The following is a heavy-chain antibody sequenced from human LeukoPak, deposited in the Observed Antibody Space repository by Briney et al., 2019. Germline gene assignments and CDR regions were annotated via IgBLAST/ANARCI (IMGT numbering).Heavy chain of an antibody. CDR1: GGSINSYY. Sequence: SETLSLTCTVSGGSINSYYWTWIRQPPGKGLEWIACIYYNGITNYKSSLESRLTISVDTSKNQFSLRLRSVTAADTAVYYCGRQNPPGSKKGWFDPWGQGTLVTVSS. V-gene: IGHV4-59*08. J-gene: IGHJ5*02. CDR2: IYYNGIT. D-gene: IGHD6-25*01. CDR3: GRQNPPGSKKGWFDP.